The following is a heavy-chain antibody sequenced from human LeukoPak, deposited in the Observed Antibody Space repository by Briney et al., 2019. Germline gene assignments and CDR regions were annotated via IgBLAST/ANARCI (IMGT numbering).Heavy chain of an antibody. CDR3: ARSVAAAGTARFDY. J-gene: IGHJ4*02. CDR1: GGSISSYY. D-gene: IGHD6-13*01. V-gene: IGHV4-59*01. CDR2: IFYSGST. Sequence: SETLSLTCTVSGGSISSYYWSWIRQPPGQGLAWIGYIFYSGSTNYNPSLKSRVTISEDTSKNQFSLKLSSVTAADTAVYYCARSVAAAGTARFDYWGQGTLVTVSS.